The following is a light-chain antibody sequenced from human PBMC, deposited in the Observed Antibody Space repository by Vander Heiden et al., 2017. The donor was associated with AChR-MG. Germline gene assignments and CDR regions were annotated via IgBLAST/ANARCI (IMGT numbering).Light chain of an antibody. Sequence: DIQMTQSPSSLSASIGDRVTITCRASQSISTYLNWYQQKPGKAPKVLIYGASSLQSAVPSRFRASASGTDFILTISRLQPEDFATYYCQQSDGTGRTFAQEVKAEVQ. V-gene: IGKV1-39*01. CDR2: GAS. CDR3: QQSDGTGRT. CDR1: QSISTY. J-gene: IGKJ1*01.